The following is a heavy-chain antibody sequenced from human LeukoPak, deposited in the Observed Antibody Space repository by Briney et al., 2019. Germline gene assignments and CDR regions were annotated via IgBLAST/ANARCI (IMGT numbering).Heavy chain of an antibody. D-gene: IGHD1-14*01. Sequence: GECLKISCKASGYSFSNSWIGWVRQMPGKGLEWMGIIYPGDSHTIYSLSFQGQITISADKSITTAYLQWSSLEASDTAMYYCARQRTSENWFDSWGQGTPVTVSS. CDR2: IYPGDSHT. J-gene: IGHJ5*01. CDR3: ARQRTSENWFDS. V-gene: IGHV5-51*01. CDR1: GYSFSNSW.